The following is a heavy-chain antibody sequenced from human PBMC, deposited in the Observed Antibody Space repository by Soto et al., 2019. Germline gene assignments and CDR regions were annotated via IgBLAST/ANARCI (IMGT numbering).Heavy chain of an antibody. D-gene: IGHD6-6*01. V-gene: IGHV1-69*06. CDR1: GGTFSSYA. CDR3: ASKWQLVRDHGMDV. CDR2: IIPIFGTA. Sequence: QVQLVQSGAEVKKPGSSVKVSCKASGGTFSSYAISWVRQAPGQGLEWMGGIIPIFGTANYAQKFQGRVTITEHKSTRTDYLERSSLRAEEPAVYYCASKWQLVRDHGMDVWGQGPTVTVSS. J-gene: IGHJ6*02.